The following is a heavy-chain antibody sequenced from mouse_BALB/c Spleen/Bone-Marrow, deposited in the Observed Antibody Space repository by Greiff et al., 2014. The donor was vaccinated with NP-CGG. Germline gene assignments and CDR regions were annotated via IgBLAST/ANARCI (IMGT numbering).Heavy chain of an antibody. Sequence: VQRVESGPELVKPGASVRISCKASGYTFTSYYIHWVKQRPGQGLEWVGWIYPGNVNTKYNENLKGKATLTADKASSTAYMQLSSLTSEDSAVYVCAREGHGNYGFDYWGQGTTLTVSS. J-gene: IGHJ2*01. CDR1: GYTFTSYY. D-gene: IGHD2-1*01. CDR2: IYPGNVNT. CDR3: AREGHGNYGFDY. V-gene: IGHV1S56*01.